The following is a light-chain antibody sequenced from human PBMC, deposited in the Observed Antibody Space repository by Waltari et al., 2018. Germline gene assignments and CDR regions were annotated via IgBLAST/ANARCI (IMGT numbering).Light chain of an antibody. CDR2: GAS. CDR3: QHHFRLPAT. J-gene: IGKJ1*01. V-gene: IGKV3-20*01. Sequence: IMFRQSPGTLSLSPGERATLSCRASQSISRYLAWYQQKPGQAPRLLIYGASTRATGIPDRFSGSGSGTDFSLTISGLEPEDSAVYYCQHHFRLPATFGQGTKVEIK. CDR1: QSISRY.